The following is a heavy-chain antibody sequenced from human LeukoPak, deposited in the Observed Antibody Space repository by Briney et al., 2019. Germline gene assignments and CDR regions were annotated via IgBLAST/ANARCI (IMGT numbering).Heavy chain of an antibody. J-gene: IGHJ3*02. CDR3: ARLSSGHWNFDI. D-gene: IGHD3-22*01. CDR2: ISWNSGSI. CDR1: GFTFDDYR. V-gene: IGHV3-20*04. Sequence: PGGSLRLSCAASGFTFDDYRMSWVRQAPGKGLEWVSGISWNSGSIGYADSVKGRFTISRDNAKNSLYLQMNSLRAEDTALYYCARLSSGHWNFDIWGQGTMVTVSS.